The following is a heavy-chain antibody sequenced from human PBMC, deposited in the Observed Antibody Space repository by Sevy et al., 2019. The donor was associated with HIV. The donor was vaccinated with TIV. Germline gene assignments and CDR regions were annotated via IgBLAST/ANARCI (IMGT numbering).Heavy chain of an antibody. Sequence: ASVKVSCKVSGNTLTQLSMHWVRQVPGKGLEWMGSFDPEEDERIYAQKFKGGVTMTEDTSTDTAYMELSSLKSEVTAVYYCATTKDYYENSGDPFDYWGQGTLVTVSS. J-gene: IGHJ4*02. CDR3: ATTKDYYENSGDPFDY. CDR2: FDPEEDER. CDR1: GNTLTQLS. D-gene: IGHD3-22*01. V-gene: IGHV1-24*01.